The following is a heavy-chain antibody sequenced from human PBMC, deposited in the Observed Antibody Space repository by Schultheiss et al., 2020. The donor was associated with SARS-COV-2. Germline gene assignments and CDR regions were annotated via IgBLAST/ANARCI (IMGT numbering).Heavy chain of an antibody. Sequence: GGSLRLSCAASGFTFSNYAMSWVRQAPGKGLDWVSGISGSGGSTYYADSVKGRFTISRDNSKNTLYLQMNSLRAEDTAVYYCAKDGPTVTTPFDYWGQGTLVTVSS. V-gene: IGHV3-23*01. J-gene: IGHJ4*02. CDR2: ISGSGGST. CDR1: GFTFSNYA. CDR3: AKDGPTVTTPFDY. D-gene: IGHD4-11*01.